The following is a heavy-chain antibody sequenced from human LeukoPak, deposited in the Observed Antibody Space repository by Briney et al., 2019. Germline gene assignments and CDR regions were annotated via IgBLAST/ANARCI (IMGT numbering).Heavy chain of an antibody. D-gene: IGHD6-19*01. CDR1: GYTFSSYY. Sequence: ASVKASCKTSGYTFSSYYIHWVRQAPGQGLEWMGIINPSGGSTSYAQKFQGTVTMTRDTSTSTVYMELSSLRSEDTAVYYCARAGVAGRRFDYWGQGTLVTVSS. J-gene: IGHJ4*02. CDR2: INPSGGST. CDR3: ARAGVAGRRFDY. V-gene: IGHV1-46*01.